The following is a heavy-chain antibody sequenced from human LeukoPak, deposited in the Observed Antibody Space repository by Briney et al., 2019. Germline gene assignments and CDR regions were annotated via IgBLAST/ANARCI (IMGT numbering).Heavy chain of an antibody. J-gene: IGHJ4*01. Sequence: ASVKVSCKASGYTFTSYGISWVRQAPGQGLEWMGWISAYNGNTNYAQKLQGRVTMTTDTSTSTAYTELRSLRSDDTAVYYCAIIAHSVELDYWGQGSLVTVSS. CDR3: AIIAHSVELDY. CDR2: ISAYNGNT. V-gene: IGHV1-18*01. CDR1: GYTFTSYG. D-gene: IGHD3-16*02.